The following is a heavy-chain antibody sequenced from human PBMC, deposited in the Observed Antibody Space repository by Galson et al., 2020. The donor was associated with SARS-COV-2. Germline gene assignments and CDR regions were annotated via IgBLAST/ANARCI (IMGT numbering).Heavy chain of an antibody. CDR1: GFTFSSYC. J-gene: IGHJ4*02. V-gene: IGHV3-33*01. CDR2: IWNDGSNK. CDR3: ARELIAGAGYCFDY. D-gene: IGHD6-13*01. Sequence: GGSLRLSCAASGFTFSSYCMHWVRQAPGKGLEWVAVIWNDGSNKYYADSVKGRFTISRDNSKNTLYLQMNSLRAEDTAVYYCARELIAGAGYCFDYWGQGTLVTVSS.